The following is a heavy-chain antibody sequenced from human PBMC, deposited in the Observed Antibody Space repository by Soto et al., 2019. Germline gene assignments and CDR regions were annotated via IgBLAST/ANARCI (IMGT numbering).Heavy chain of an antibody. V-gene: IGHV4-31*03. CDR2: IYYSGST. CDR3: ARDHASDILTGSYWRGEWDNWFDP. Sequence: SETLSLTCTVSGGSISSGGYYWSWIRQHPGKGLEWIGYIYYSGSTYYNPSLKSRVTISVDTSKNQFSLKLSSVTAADTAVYYCARDHASDILTGSYWRGEWDNWFDPWGQGTLVTVSS. J-gene: IGHJ5*02. D-gene: IGHD3-9*01. CDR1: GGSISSGGYY.